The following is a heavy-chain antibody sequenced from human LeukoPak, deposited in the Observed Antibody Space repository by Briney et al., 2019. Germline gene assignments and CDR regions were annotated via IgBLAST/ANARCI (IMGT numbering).Heavy chain of an antibody. J-gene: IGHJ3*02. D-gene: IGHD6-19*01. Sequence: WESLSLTCAASGCSISSSSYYWVRIGQGPGKGLVWIVSIYYSGGTYYNPSLKSRVTISVDTSKNQFSLKLSSVTAADTAVYYCARHSHSSGWYLYAFDIWGQGTMVTVSS. CDR2: IYYSGGT. CDR1: GCSISSSSYY. V-gene: IGHV4-39*01. CDR3: ARHSHSSGWYLYAFDI.